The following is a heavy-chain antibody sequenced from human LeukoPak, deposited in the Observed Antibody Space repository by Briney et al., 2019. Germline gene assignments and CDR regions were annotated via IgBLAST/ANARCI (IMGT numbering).Heavy chain of an antibody. Sequence: PGGSLRLSCAASGFTFSSYGMSWIRQPPGKGLEWIGNIHHDGITYYNPSLESRVTISLDPSKNQFSLKLTSVAAADTALYHCTRVHYYDASDYSTSNWFDPWGQGTLVTVSS. CDR1: GFTFSSYG. V-gene: IGHV4-38-2*01. D-gene: IGHD3-22*01. CDR2: IHHDGIT. J-gene: IGHJ5*02. CDR3: TRVHYYDASDYSTSNWFDP.